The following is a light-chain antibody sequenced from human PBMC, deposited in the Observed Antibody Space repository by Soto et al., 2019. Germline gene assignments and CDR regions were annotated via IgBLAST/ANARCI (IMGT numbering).Light chain of an antibody. CDR3: SSYAGTPTLV. V-gene: IGLV2-23*01. CDR1: SFDVGTYNL. Sequence: QSALTQPASVSGSPGQSITISCTGTSFDVGTYNLVSWYQQHPGKAPKLLIYEASKRPSGACHRFSGSKSGNTASLTISGLQAEDEADYYCSSYAGTPTLVFGGGTKLTVL. CDR2: EAS. J-gene: IGLJ2*01.